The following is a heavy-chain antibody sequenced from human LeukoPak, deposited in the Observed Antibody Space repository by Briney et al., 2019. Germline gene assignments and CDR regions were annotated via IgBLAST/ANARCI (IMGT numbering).Heavy chain of an antibody. CDR2: IRYDGSDE. Sequence: PGGSLRLSCAASGFTFSKFAMHWVRQAPGKGLEWVAFIRYDGSDEYYGDSVKGRFTISRDNSKNTLSLQMNSLRGEDTALYYCAKDRGDSKYFEYWGQGTLVTVSS. CDR1: GFTFSKFA. D-gene: IGHD3-3*01. CDR3: AKDRGDSKYFEY. V-gene: IGHV3-30*02. J-gene: IGHJ4*02.